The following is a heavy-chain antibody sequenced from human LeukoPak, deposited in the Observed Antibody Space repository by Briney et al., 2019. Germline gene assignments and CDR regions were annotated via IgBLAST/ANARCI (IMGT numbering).Heavy chain of an antibody. CDR1: GFTVNSNY. CDR2: IESAGTT. J-gene: IGHJ4*02. CDR3: ARTIGDYYHDY. D-gene: IGHD4-17*01. Sequence: GGSLRLSCAASGFTVNSNYMSWVRQAPGKGLEWVSVIESAGTTFYADSVKGRFTISRDISKNTLYLQMNSLRADDTAVYYCARTIGDYYHDYWGQGTLVTVSS. V-gene: IGHV3-53*01.